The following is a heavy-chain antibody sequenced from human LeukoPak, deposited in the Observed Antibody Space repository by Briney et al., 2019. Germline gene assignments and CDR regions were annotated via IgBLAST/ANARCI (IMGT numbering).Heavy chain of an antibody. V-gene: IGHV1-8*01. J-gene: IGHJ4*02. CDR1: GYTFTSYD. D-gene: IGHD3-9*01. CDR3: ARGRSLRYFDWLFPWG. Sequence: GASVKVSCKASGYTFTSYDINWVRQATEQGLEWMGWMNPNSGNTGYAQKFQGRVTMTRSTSISTAYMELSSLRSEDTAVYYCARGRSLRYFDWLFPWGWGQGTLVTVSS. CDR2: MNPNSGNT.